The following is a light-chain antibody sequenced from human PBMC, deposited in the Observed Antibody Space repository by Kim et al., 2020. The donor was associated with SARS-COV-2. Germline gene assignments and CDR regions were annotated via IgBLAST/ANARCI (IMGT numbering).Light chain of an antibody. CDR2: GAS. Sequence: ASDGDRVTITCRASQGINTYLAWYQQKPGKVPKLLIYGASALHSGVPSRFSGSGSGTDFTLTISSLQPEDVATYYCQKYNSAPWTFGQGTKVDIK. CDR3: QKYNSAPWT. V-gene: IGKV1-27*01. CDR1: QGINTY. J-gene: IGKJ1*01.